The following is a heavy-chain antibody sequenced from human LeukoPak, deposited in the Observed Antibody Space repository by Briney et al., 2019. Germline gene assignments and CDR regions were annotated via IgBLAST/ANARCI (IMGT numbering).Heavy chain of an antibody. D-gene: IGHD3-10*01. J-gene: IGHJ4*02. Sequence: SETLSLTCTVSGGSISSSSYYWGWIRQPPGKGLEWIGSIYYSGSTYYNPSLKSRVTISVDTSKNQFSLKLSSVTAADTAVYYCARWGRLRGSPVVYWGQGTLVTVSS. CDR3: ARWGRLRGSPVVY. CDR1: GGSISSSSYY. CDR2: IYYSGST. V-gene: IGHV4-39*01.